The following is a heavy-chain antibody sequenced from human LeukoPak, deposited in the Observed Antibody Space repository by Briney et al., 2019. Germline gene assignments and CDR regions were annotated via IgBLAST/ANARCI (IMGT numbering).Heavy chain of an antibody. Sequence: PSETLSLTCTVSGGSISSYYWSWIRQPAGKGLEWIGRIYTSGSTNYNPSLKSRVTISVDTSKNQYTLKLSSVTAADTAVYYCARPYYYDSSGPIDYWGQGTLVTVSS. CDR3: ARPYYYDSSGPIDY. J-gene: IGHJ4*02. CDR2: IYTSGST. D-gene: IGHD3-22*01. CDR1: GGSISSYY. V-gene: IGHV4-4*07.